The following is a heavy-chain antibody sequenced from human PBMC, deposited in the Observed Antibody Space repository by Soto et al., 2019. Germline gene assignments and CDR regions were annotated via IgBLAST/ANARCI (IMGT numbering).Heavy chain of an antibody. D-gene: IGHD3-3*01. CDR1: GFSLSTSGVG. V-gene: IGHV2-5*02. CDR2: IYWDDDK. J-gene: IGHJ5*02. CDR3: AHRGYFGSDNWFDP. Sequence: ITLKESGPTLVKPTQTLTLTCTFSGFSLSTSGVGVGWIRQPPGKALEWLALIYWDDDKRYSPSLKSRLTITKDTSKNQVVLTMTNMDPVDTATYYCAHRGYFGSDNWFDPWGQGTLVTVSS.